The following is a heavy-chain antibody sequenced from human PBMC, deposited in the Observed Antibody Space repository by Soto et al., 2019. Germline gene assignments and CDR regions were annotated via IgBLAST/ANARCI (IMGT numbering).Heavy chain of an antibody. V-gene: IGHV3-48*01. CDR2: ISSSSTI. CDR1: GFTFSSYS. D-gene: IGHD5-12*01. J-gene: IGHJ3*02. CDR3: ARPYSGYAAFDI. Sequence: EVQLVESGGGLVQPGGSLRLSCAASGFTFSSYSMNWVRQAPGKGLEWVSYISSSSTIYYADSVKGRFTISRDNAKNSLYLQMNSLRAEDTAVYYCARPYSGYAAFDIWGQGTMVTVSS.